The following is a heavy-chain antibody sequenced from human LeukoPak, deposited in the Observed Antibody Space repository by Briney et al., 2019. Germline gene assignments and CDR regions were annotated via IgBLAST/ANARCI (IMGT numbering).Heavy chain of an antibody. Sequence: SETLSLTCTVSVGSISSYYWIWIRQPPGKGLEWIGYIYYSGSTNYNPSLKSRVTILVDTSKNQFSLKLSSVTAADTAVYYCLRESRQPKAFDMWGQGTMVTVSS. CDR2: IYYSGST. J-gene: IGHJ3*02. CDR3: LRESRQPKAFDM. CDR1: VGSISSYY. D-gene: IGHD6-13*01. V-gene: IGHV4-59*01.